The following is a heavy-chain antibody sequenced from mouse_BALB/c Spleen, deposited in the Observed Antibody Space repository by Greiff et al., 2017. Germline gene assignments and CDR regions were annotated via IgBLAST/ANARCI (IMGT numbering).Heavy chain of an antibody. J-gene: IGHJ4*01. D-gene: IGHD1-1*01. Sequence: DVKLVESGAELVKPGASVKLSCTASGFNIKDTYMHWVKQRPEQGLEWIGRIDPANGNTKYDPKFQGKATITADTSSNTAYLQLSSLTSEDTAVYYCASCYYGYAMDYWGQGTSVTVSS. CDR1: GFNIKDTY. V-gene: IGHV14-3*02. CDR3: ASCYYGYAMDY. CDR2: IDPANGNT.